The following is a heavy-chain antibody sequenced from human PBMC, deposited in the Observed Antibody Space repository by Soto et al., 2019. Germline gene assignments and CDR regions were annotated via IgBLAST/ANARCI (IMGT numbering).Heavy chain of an antibody. CDR3: ARGGAGSGIIPEYFDY. CDR1: GGSVSSGSYY. J-gene: IGHJ4*02. Sequence: ASESLSLTCTVSGGSVSSGSYYWSWIRQPPGKGLEWIGYISYSGSTNYNPSLKSRVTISVDRSKNKFSLQLSSVTAEDTPVHSCARGGAGSGIIPEYFDYWDQGPLIAVSS. CDR2: ISYSGST. D-gene: IGHD3-16*01. V-gene: IGHV4-61*01.